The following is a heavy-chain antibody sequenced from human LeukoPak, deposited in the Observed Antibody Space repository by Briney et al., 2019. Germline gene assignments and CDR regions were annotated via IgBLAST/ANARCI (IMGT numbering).Heavy chain of an antibody. J-gene: IGHJ4*02. CDR1: GFTFSSYG. D-gene: IGHD6-19*01. V-gene: IGHV3-30*18. CDR3: AKVGYGSGWYEDY. CDR2: ISYDGSNK. Sequence: GRSLRLSCAASGFTFSSYGMHWVRQAPGKGLEWVAVISYDGSNKYYADSVKGRFTISRDNSKNTLYLQMNSLRAEDMAVYYCAKVGYGSGWYEDYWGQGTLVTVSS.